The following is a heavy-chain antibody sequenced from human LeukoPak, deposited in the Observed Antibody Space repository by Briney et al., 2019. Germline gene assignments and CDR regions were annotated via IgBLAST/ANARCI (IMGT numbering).Heavy chain of an antibody. Sequence: SETLSLTCTVSGTSITSYYWNWIRQAPGQGPEWIGYGHYSGNTKYNPPLKSRVTISVDTSMNQFSLRLSSVTAADTAVYFCAKWASDNRAFDLWGQGTLVTVSS. D-gene: IGHD2-8*01. CDR2: GHYSGNT. CDR1: GTSITSYY. CDR3: AKWASDNRAFDL. J-gene: IGHJ4*02. V-gene: IGHV4-59*08.